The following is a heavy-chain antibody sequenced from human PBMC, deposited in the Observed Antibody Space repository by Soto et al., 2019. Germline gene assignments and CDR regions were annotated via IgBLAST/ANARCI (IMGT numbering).Heavy chain of an antibody. Sequence: ASVKVSCKASGYSFTSLDINWVRQTAGQGLEWMGWMQPSTGRTGYAQKFQGRVTMTRDTSINTAYMELTTLTSDDTAFYYCARGVSAGVDYWGKGTLVTVSS. D-gene: IGHD1-26*01. CDR3: ARGVSAGVDY. CDR2: MQPSTGRT. CDR1: GYSFTSLD. V-gene: IGHV1-8*01. J-gene: IGHJ4*02.